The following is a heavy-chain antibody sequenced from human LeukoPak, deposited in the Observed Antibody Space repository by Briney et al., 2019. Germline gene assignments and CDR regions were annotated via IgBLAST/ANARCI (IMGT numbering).Heavy chain of an antibody. CDR1: GGTLSSYA. CDR2: IIPIFGTA. CDR3: ARSPLRQRGPGGYDY. D-gene: IGHD4-17*01. Sequence: SVKVSCKASGGTLSSYAISWVRQAPGQGLEWMGGIIPIFGTANYAQKFQGRVTITADESTSAAYMELSSLRSEDTAVYYCARSPLRQRGPGGYDYWGQGTLVTVSS. J-gene: IGHJ4*02. V-gene: IGHV1-69*13.